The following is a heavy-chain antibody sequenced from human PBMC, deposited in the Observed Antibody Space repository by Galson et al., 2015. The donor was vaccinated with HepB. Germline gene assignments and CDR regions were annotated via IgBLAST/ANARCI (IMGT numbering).Heavy chain of an antibody. J-gene: IGHJ4*02. Sequence: SLRLSCAASGFTFNTYAMSWVSQAPGKGLEWVALISDDGRQQFYADSAKGRFTISRDNSRNTLYLQMNNLRTDDTAVFFCVRELSTGYFDYWGQGALVTVSS. CDR1: GFTFNTYA. V-gene: IGHV3-30*04. CDR2: ISDDGRQQ. CDR3: VRELSTGYFDY. D-gene: IGHD4-11*01.